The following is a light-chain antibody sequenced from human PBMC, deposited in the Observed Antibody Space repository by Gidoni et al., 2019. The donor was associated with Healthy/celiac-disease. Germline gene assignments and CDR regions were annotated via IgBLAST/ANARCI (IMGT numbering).Light chain of an antibody. Sequence: DIQMTQSPSSLSASVGDRVTITCQASQDISKYLNLYQQKPGKAPKLLIYDASNFETGVPSRFSGSVSGTDFTFTISSLQPEDMATYYCQQYDNLPLTFGGGTKVEIK. J-gene: IGKJ4*01. CDR3: QQYDNLPLT. V-gene: IGKV1-33*01. CDR1: QDISKY. CDR2: DAS.